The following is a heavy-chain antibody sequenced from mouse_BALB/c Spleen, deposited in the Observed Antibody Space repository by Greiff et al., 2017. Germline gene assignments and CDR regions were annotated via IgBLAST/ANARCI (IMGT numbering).Heavy chain of an antibody. Sequence: EVQGVESGAELVKPGASVKLSCTASGFNIKDTYMHWVKQRPEQGLEWIGRIDPANGNTKYDPKFQGKATITADTSSNTAYLQLSSLTSEDTAVYYCARDDGYPHYYAMDYWGQGTSVTVSS. CDR3: ARDDGYPHYYAMDY. V-gene: IGHV14-3*02. CDR1: GFNIKDTY. CDR2: IDPANGNT. D-gene: IGHD2-3*01. J-gene: IGHJ4*01.